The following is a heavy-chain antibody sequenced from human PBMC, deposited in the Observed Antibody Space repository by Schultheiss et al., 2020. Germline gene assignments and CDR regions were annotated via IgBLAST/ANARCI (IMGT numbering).Heavy chain of an antibody. CDR3: ARDSGYDYKFDY. Sequence: SETLSLTCAVYGGSFSGYYWSWIRQPPGKGLEWIGEINHSGSTNYNPSLRSRVTISVDTSKNQFSLNLRSVTAADTAVYYCARDSGYDYKFDYWGQGMLVTVSS. J-gene: IGHJ4*02. CDR1: GGSFSGYY. V-gene: IGHV4-34*01. CDR2: INHSGST. D-gene: IGHD5-12*01.